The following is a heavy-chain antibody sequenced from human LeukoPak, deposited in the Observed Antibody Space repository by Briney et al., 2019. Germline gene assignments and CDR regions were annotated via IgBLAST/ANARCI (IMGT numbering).Heavy chain of an antibody. D-gene: IGHD3-22*01. CDR3: AKSLASYDSSGYYYGSHRGFDY. V-gene: IGHV3-23*01. CDR2: ICGSRGST. J-gene: IGHJ4*02. CDR1: GFSFSSYA. Sequence: GGSLRLSCAASGFSFSSYAMSWVRQAPGKGLEWVSAICGSRGSTYYADSVKGRFTISRDNSKNTLYLQMNSLRAEDTAVYYCAKSLASYDSSGYYYGSHRGFDYWGQGTLVTVSS.